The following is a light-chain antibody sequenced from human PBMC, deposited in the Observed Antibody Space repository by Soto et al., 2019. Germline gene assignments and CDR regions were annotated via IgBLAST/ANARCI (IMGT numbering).Light chain of an antibody. Sequence: EIVMTEYPFTLSVSPWERSTLSFMASQSVSTNLAWYQQKPGQAPRLLIYNASSRATGIPVRFSGSGSGTDFTLAISRLEPEDFAVYYCQQYGSSPRTFGQGTKVDIK. CDR1: QSVSTN. V-gene: IGKV3-20*01. J-gene: IGKJ1*01. CDR2: NAS. CDR3: QQYGSSPRT.